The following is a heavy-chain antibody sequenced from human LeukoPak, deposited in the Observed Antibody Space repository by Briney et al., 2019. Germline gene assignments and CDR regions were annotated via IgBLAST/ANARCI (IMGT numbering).Heavy chain of an antibody. D-gene: IGHD3-9*01. V-gene: IGHV3-23*01. CDR3: GIDFDCLLNDPVFDY. CDR1: GFTFSSYA. Sequence: GGSLRLSCAASGFTFSSYAMSWVRQAPGKGLEWVSAISGSGGSTYYADSVKGRFTISRDNSKNTLYLQMNSLRAEDTAVYYCGIDFDCLLNDPVFDYWGQGTLVTVSS. CDR2: ISGSGGST. J-gene: IGHJ4*02.